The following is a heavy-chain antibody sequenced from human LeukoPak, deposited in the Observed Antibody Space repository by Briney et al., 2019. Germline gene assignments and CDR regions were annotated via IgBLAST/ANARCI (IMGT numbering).Heavy chain of an antibody. CDR1: GLSFSTSM. V-gene: IGHV3-23*01. Sequence: GGSLRLSCAASGLSFSTSMMSWVRRVPGQGLEWVSTILQDAETTYYADSVRGRFTISRDNFKDTLFLQMSSLRAEDTAIYYCTKRDGQSFDYWGQGALVTVSS. D-gene: IGHD5-24*01. CDR3: TKRDGQSFDY. J-gene: IGHJ4*02. CDR2: ILQDAETT.